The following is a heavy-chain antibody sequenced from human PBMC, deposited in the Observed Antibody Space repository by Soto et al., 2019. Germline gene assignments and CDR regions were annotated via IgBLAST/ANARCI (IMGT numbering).Heavy chain of an antibody. Sequence: PSETLSLTCTVSGGSISSYYWSWIRQPPGKGLEWIGYIYYSGSTNYNPSLKSRVTISVDTSKNQFSLKLSSVTAADTAVYYCASFFLGATQYFDYWGQGTLVTVSS. J-gene: IGHJ4*02. CDR1: GGSISSYY. V-gene: IGHV4-59*01. CDR2: IYYSGST. D-gene: IGHD1-26*01. CDR3: ASFFLGATQYFDY.